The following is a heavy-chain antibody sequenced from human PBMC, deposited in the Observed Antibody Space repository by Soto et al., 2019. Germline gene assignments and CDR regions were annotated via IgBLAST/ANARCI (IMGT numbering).Heavy chain of an antibody. CDR3: AXAPYYDILTGYPYYFDY. Sequence: ASVKVSCKASGYTFTSCDINWVRQATGQGLEWMGWMNPNSGNTGYAQKFQGRVTMTRNTSISTAYMELSSLRSEDTAVYYCAXAPYYDILTGYPYYFDYWGQGTLVTVSS. CDR1: GYTFTSCD. D-gene: IGHD3-9*01. V-gene: IGHV1-8*01. CDR2: MNPNSGNT. J-gene: IGHJ4*02.